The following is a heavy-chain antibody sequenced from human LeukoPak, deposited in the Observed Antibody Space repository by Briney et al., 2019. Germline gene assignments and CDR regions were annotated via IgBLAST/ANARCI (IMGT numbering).Heavy chain of an antibody. CDR3: AKSYCGGDCYSAYYFDY. V-gene: IGHV3-30*02. CDR2: IRYDGSNK. J-gene: IGHJ4*02. CDR1: GFTFSSYS. D-gene: IGHD2-21*01. Sequence: GGSLRLSCAASGFTFSSYSMNWVRQAPGKGLEWVAFIRYDGSNKYYADSVKGRFTISRDNSKNTLYLQMNSLRAEDTAVYYCAKSYCGGDCYSAYYFDYWGQGTLVTVSS.